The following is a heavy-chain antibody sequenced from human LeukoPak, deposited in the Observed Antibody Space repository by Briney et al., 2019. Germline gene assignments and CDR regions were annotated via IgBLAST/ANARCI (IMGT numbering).Heavy chain of an antibody. D-gene: IGHD3-22*01. V-gene: IGHV4-4*07. CDR1: GGSISSYY. CDR2: IYTSGST. J-gene: IGHJ3*02. CDR3: AFRNYDSSGSNAFDI. Sequence: PSETLSLTCTVSGGSISSYYWSWIRQPAGKGLEWIGRIYTSGSTNYNPSLKSRVTMSVDTSKNQFSLKLSSVTAADTAVYYCAFRNYDSSGSNAFDIWGQGTMVTASS.